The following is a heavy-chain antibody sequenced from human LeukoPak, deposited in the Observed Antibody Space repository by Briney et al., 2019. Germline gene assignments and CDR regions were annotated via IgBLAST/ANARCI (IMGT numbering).Heavy chain of an antibody. V-gene: IGHV1-46*01. Sequence: GASVKVSCKASGYTFTSYGISWVRQAPGQGLEWMGIINPSGGSTSYAQKFQGRVTMTRDTSTSTVYMELSSLRSEDTAVYYCARDGYYYDSSGYYSWFDPWGQGTLVTVSS. CDR1: GYTFTSYG. J-gene: IGHJ5*02. CDR2: INPSGGST. CDR3: ARDGYYYDSSGYYSWFDP. D-gene: IGHD3-22*01.